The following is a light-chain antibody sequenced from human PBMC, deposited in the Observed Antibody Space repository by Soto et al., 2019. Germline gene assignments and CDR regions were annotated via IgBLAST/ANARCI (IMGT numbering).Light chain of an antibody. J-gene: IGLJ2*01. V-gene: IGLV2-14*01. CDR2: DVT. CDR3: SSDTSSSTLV. Sequence: QSALTQPASVSGSPGQSITISCTGTSSDVGGYNYVSWYQQHPGKAPQLMIYDVTYRPSGVSNRFSGSKSGNTASLTISGLLAEDEADYYCSSDTSSSTLVFGGGTKLTVL. CDR1: SSDVGGYNY.